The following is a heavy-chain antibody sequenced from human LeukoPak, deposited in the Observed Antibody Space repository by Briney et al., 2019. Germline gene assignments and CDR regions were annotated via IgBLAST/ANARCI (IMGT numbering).Heavy chain of an antibody. J-gene: IGHJ4*02. D-gene: IGHD4-17*01. CDR1: GGSISNYY. Sequence: PSETLSLTCTVSGGSISNYYWSWIRQPPGKGLEWIGYIYYNGNTNYNPSLKSRVTISVDTSKNQFSLKLSSVTAADTAVYYCARGGSIFGDYLSDYWGQGTLVTLSS. CDR3: ARGGSIFGDYLSDY. V-gene: IGHV4-59*08. CDR2: IYYNGNT.